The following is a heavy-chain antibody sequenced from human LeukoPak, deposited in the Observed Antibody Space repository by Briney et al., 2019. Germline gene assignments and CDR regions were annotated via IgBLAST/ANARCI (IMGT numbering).Heavy chain of an antibody. V-gene: IGHV3-21*01. CDR1: GFTFSSYS. J-gene: IGHJ4*02. D-gene: IGHD6-13*01. CDR2: ISSSSSYI. CDR3: ARDSSGSWYGPPVDY. Sequence: GGSLRLSCAASGFTFSSYSMNWVRQAPGKGLEWVSSISSSSSYIYYADSVKGRFTISRDNAKNSLYLQMNSLRAEDTAVYYCARDSSGSWYGPPVDYWGQGTLVTVSS.